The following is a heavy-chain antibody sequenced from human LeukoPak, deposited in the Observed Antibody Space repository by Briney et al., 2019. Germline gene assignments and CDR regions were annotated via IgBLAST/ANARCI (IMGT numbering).Heavy chain of an antibody. Sequence: GGSLRLSCVVSGFTFSKFAMHWVRQAPGKGLDWVAFIRYDGSDKNYADSVKGRFTISRDNSKNTLYLQMNSLRPEDTAVYYCAKEIWPTVTIPGRTYFDYWGQGTLVTVSS. CDR3: AKEIWPTVTIPGRTYFDY. V-gene: IGHV3-30*02. CDR1: GFTFSKFA. CDR2: IRYDGSDK. D-gene: IGHD4-17*01. J-gene: IGHJ4*02.